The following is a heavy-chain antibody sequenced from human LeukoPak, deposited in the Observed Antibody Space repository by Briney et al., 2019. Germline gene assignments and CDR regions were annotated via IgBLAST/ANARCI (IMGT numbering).Heavy chain of an antibody. CDR1: GGSISSSSYY. J-gene: IGHJ4*02. D-gene: IGHD3-22*01. V-gene: IGHV4-39*01. CDR3: ARLSSGHRSPNFDY. CDR2: IYYSGST. Sequence: RASETLSLTCTVSGGSISSSSYYWGWIRQPPGKGLEWIGSIYYSGSTYYNPSLKSRVTISVDTSKNQFSLKLSSVTAADTAVYYCARLSSGHRSPNFDYWGQGTLVTVSS.